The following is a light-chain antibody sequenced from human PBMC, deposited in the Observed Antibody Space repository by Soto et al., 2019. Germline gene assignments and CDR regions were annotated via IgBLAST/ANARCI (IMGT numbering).Light chain of an antibody. J-gene: IGKJ2*01. CDR1: QSVSHN. CDR3: QQSNNWPHT. V-gene: IGKV3-15*01. CDR2: GAS. Sequence: EILMTQSPATLSVSPGERATLSCRASQSVSHNLAWYQQKPGQAPRLLFYGASTRATGIPARFSGSGSGTDFTLTNSSLQSVDFAVYYCQQSNNWPHTFGQGTELEIK.